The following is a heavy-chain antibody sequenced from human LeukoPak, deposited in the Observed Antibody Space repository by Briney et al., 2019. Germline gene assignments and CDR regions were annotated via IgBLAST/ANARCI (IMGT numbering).Heavy chain of an antibody. J-gene: IGHJ4*02. V-gene: IGHV3-74*01. Sequence: GGPLRLSCGASGFTFSSYWMHWVRQAPGKGLVWVSRINSDGSSTSYADSVKGRFTISRDNSKNTLYLQMNSLRAEDTAVYYCARAPFAEYSTSWYFDYWGQGTLVTVSS. CDR2: INSDGSST. CDR3: ARAPFAEYSTSWYFDY. D-gene: IGHD6-13*01. CDR1: GFTFSSYW.